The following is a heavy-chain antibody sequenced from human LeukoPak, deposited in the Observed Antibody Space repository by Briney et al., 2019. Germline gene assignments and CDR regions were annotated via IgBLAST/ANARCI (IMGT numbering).Heavy chain of an antibody. J-gene: IGHJ5*02. V-gene: IGHV3-7*03. Sequence: GGSMRLSCAASGLTFSSYWMSWVRQAPGKGLEWVANIKQDGSEKYYVDSVKGRFTISRDNAKNSLYLQMNSLRAEDTALYYCAREQGMVRGSWFDPWGQGTLVTVSS. CDR1: GLTFSSYW. CDR2: IKQDGSEK. CDR3: AREQGMVRGSWFDP. D-gene: IGHD3-10*01.